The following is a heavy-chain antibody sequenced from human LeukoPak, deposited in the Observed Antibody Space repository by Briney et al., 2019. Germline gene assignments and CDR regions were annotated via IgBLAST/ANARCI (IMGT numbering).Heavy chain of an antibody. J-gene: IGHJ6*03. V-gene: IGHV3-23*01. CDR1: GFTFSSYA. CDR2: ISGSGGST. CDR3: ARDSREYSSSWYDYYYYMDV. Sequence: GGSLRLSCAASGFTFSSYAMSWVRQAPGKGLEWVSAISGSGGSTYYADSVKGRFTISRDNSKNTLYLQMNSLRAEDTAVYYCARDSREYSSSWYDYYYYMDVWGKGTTVTVSS. D-gene: IGHD6-13*01.